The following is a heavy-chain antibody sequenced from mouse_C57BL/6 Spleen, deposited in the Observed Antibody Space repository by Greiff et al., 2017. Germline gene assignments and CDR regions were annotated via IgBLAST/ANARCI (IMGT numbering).Heavy chain of an antibody. Sequence: EVQVVESGGGLVKPGGSLKLSCAASGFTFSSYAMSWVRQTPEKRLEWVATISDGGSYTYYPDNVKGRFTISRDNAKNNLYLQMSHLKSEDTAMYYCARDRGAYYSTFAYWGQGTLVTVSA. V-gene: IGHV5-4*01. J-gene: IGHJ3*01. CDR1: GFTFSSYA. CDR2: ISDGGSYT. D-gene: IGHD2-5*01. CDR3: ARDRGAYYSTFAY.